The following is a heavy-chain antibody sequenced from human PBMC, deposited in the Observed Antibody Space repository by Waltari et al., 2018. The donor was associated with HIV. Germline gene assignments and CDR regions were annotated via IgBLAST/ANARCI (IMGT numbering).Heavy chain of an antibody. CDR3: AREKITGYFDL. Sequence: QVQLVESGGGVVQPGRSLRLSCAASGFTFSSYAMHWVRQAPGKGLEGGAGKTYDGNNKYYADSVKGRFTISRDNSKNTLYLQRNSMRAEDTAVYYCAREKITGYFDLWGRGTLVTVSS. V-gene: IGHV3-30*04. D-gene: IGHD1-20*01. CDR1: GFTFSSYA. CDR2: KTYDGNNK. J-gene: IGHJ2*01.